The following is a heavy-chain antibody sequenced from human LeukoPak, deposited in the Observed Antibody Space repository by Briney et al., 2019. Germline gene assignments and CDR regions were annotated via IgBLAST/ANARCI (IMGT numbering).Heavy chain of an antibody. Sequence: PGRSLRLSCAASGFTVSINYMTWVRHASGKGLEWVSLLYSAGSTCFADSVRGRFTISRDNSQDTRYLEVDSLRAEDTAVYYIATRGISGSSTLYGMDVWGQGITVTASS. CDR3: ATRGISGSSTLYGMDV. CDR1: GFTVSINY. CDR2: LYSAGST. J-gene: IGHJ6*02. D-gene: IGHD3-22*01. V-gene: IGHV3-66*01.